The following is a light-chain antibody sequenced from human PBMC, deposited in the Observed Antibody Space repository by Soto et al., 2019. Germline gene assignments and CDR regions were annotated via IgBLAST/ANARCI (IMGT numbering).Light chain of an antibody. CDR2: GVS. CDR3: QQYGSSPWT. J-gene: IGKJ1*01. Sequence: EIVLTQSPGTLSLSPGERATLSCRASQSVSRSFLAWYQQKAGQAPRLLIYGVSSRATGIPDRFSGSGSGTDFTLTISRQEPEDCAVYYCQQYGSSPWTFGQGTKVELK. CDR1: QSVSRSF. V-gene: IGKV3-20*01.